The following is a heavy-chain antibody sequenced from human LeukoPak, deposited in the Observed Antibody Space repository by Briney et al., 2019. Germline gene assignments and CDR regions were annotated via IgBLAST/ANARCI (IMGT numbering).Heavy chain of an antibody. CDR1: GFTLRSYG. CDR3: AKDGTSVATAGSHFDY. V-gene: IGHV3-30*18. CDR2: ISYDGSNK. Sequence: GGSLRLSCAASGFTLRSYGMQWVRQAPGKGLEWVAVISYDGSNKYYADSVKGRFTISRDNSKNTLHLQMNSLRAEDTAVYYCAKDGTSVATAGSHFDYWGRRTLVTVSS. J-gene: IGHJ4*02. D-gene: IGHD6-13*01.